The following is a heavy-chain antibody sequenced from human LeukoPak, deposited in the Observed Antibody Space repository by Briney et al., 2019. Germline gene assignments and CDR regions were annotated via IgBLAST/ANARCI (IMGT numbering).Heavy chain of an antibody. CDR1: GGSVISGTYY. V-gene: IGHV4-61*01. Sequence: SETLSLTCTASGGSVISGTYYWSWIRQPPGKELEWIGYVSHSGNTNYNPSLKSRVTVSVDTSKNQFSLKLSSVTAADTAVYYCARLKIGGVAATYYFDYWGQGTLVTVSS. J-gene: IGHJ4*02. CDR3: ARLKIGGVAATYYFDY. D-gene: IGHD2-15*01. CDR2: VSHSGNT.